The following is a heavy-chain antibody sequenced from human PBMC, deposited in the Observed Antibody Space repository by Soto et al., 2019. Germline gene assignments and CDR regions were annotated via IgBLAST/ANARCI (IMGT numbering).Heavy chain of an antibody. CDR3: ARGNREHYYGSRTHGKPNWFDP. D-gene: IGHD3-10*01. CDR2: INHSGST. CDR1: GGSFSGYY. J-gene: IGHJ5*02. V-gene: IGHV4-34*01. Sequence: SETLSLTCAVYGGSFSGYYWSWIRQPPGKGLEWIGEINHSGSTNYNPSLKSRVTISVDTSKNQFSLKLSSVTAADTAVYYCARGNREHYYGSRTHGKPNWFDPWGQGTLVTVSS.